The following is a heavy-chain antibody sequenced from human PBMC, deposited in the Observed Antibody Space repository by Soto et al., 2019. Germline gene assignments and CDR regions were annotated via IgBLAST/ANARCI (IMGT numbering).Heavy chain of an antibody. D-gene: IGHD5-12*01. J-gene: IGHJ4*02. Sequence: PGESLKISCKGSGYSFTSYWIGWVRQMPGKGLEWMGIIYPGDSDTRYSPSFQGQVTISADKSISTAYLQWSSLKASDTAMYYCARHNREYSGYDSAPNFDYWGQGTLVTVSS. CDR3: ARHNREYSGYDSAPNFDY. CDR2: IYPGDSDT. V-gene: IGHV5-51*01. CDR1: GYSFTSYW.